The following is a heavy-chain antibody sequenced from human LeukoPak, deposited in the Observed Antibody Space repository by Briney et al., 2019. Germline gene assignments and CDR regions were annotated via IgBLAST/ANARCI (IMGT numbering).Heavy chain of an antibody. CDR1: GFTFSSYS. J-gene: IGHJ4*02. CDR2: ISSSSYI. D-gene: IGHD6-19*01. Sequence: GGSLRLSCAASGFTFSSYSMNWVRQAPGKGLEWVSSISSSSYIYYADSVKGRFTISRDNAKNSLYLQMNSLRAEDTAVYYCARDSSEAVAGDWGQGTLVTVSS. V-gene: IGHV3-21*01. CDR3: ARDSSEAVAGD.